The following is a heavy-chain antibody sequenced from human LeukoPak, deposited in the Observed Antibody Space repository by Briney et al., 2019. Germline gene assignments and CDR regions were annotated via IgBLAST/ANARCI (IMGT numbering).Heavy chain of an antibody. V-gene: IGHV4-59*01. CDR3: AREDPQTTVPEGMDV. J-gene: IGHJ6*02. CDR2: IYYSGTT. Sequence: SETLSLTFTVSGGSISYYYWSWVRQSPGKGLEWIGYIYYSGTTNYNPSLKSRVTISVDTSKNQFSLQLRSVTAADTAVYYCAREDPQTTVPEGMDVWGQGTTVTVSS. CDR1: GGSISYYY. D-gene: IGHD4-17*01.